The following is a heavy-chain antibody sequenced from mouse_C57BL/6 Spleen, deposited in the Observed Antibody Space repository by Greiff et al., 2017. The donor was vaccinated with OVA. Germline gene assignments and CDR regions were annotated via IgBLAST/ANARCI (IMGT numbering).Heavy chain of an antibody. Sequence: VQLVESGPGLVQPSQSLSITCTVSGFSLTSYGVHWVRQSPGKGLEWLGVIWSGGSTDYNAAFMSRLNITKYNSKSQFFFKMTSLQADDTAIYYCAKNGDNPFAYWGQGTLVTVSA. V-gene: IGHV2-5*01. D-gene: IGHD1-3*01. J-gene: IGHJ3*01. CDR1: GFSLTSYG. CDR2: IWSGGST. CDR3: AKNGDNPFAY.